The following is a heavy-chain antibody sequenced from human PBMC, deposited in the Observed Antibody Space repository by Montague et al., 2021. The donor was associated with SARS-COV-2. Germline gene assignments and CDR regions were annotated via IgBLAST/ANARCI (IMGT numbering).Heavy chain of an antibody. V-gene: IGHV4-39*07. CDR3: ARAYRVVHEWDFFDS. CDR1: GGQIIRSSHY. CDR2: IYLSGST. J-gene: IGHJ4*02. D-gene: IGHD1-26*01. Sequence: SETLSLTCSVSGGQIIRSSHYWAWIRQAPGRGLEWIGNIYLSGSTYSNPSLRSRLTLSLDMSRAQFSLELRAVTAADTALYYCARAYRVVHEWDFFDSWGQGLLVAVSS.